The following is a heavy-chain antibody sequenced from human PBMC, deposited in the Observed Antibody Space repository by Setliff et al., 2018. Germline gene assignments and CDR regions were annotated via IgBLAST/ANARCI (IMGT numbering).Heavy chain of an antibody. V-gene: IGHV4-39*07. CDR1: GGSVSNSGFF. D-gene: IGHD2-2*01. J-gene: IGHJ3*02. CDR2: IYFGGNT. CDR3: ARDASTSDGRNAFDI. Sequence: KPSETLSLTCTVSGGSVSNSGFFWGWLRQAPGKGLEWIGNIYFGGNTYFNPSFKSRVTMSIDTSNSQFSLKLSSVTAADTAIYYCARDASTSDGRNAFDIWGQGTMVTVSS.